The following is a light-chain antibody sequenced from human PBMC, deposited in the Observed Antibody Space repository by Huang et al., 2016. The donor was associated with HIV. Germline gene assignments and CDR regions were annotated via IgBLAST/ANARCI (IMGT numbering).Light chain of an antibody. CDR1: QSVSSY. CDR2: DAY. J-gene: IGKJ4*01. Sequence: EIVLTQSPATLSLSPGERVTLSCRASQSVSSYLARYQQKPGQAPRLLIYDAYNRATGGPARFRGRGSGTDFSLTISRLEPEDVAVYYCQQSSNWPPTFGGGTKVEIK. CDR3: QQSSNWPPT. V-gene: IGKV3-11*01.